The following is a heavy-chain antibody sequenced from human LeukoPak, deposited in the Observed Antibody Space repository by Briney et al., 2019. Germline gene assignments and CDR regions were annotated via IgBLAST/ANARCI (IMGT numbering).Heavy chain of an antibody. Sequence: SGGSLRLSCAVSGFSVSANYRSWVRQAPGKGLEWVSIINTDYSTYYAESVKGRFTTSRDNSKNSVSLEMNSLRAEDTAVYYCARDSFTVTSAGYFDLRGRGTLVTVSS. D-gene: IGHD4-17*01. CDR1: GFSVSANY. CDR3: ARDSFTVTSAGYFDL. CDR2: INTDYST. J-gene: IGHJ2*01. V-gene: IGHV3-53*01.